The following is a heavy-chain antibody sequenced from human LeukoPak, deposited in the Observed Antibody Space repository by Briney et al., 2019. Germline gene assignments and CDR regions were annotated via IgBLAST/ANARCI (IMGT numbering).Heavy chain of an antibody. CDR2: IYYSGST. D-gene: IGHD5-24*01. V-gene: IGHV4-59*01. CDR3: AGRWPTRDFNFDY. CDR1: GVSISSYY. Sequence: SETLSLTCTVSGVSISSYYWSWIRQPPGKGLEWIGYIYYSGSTNYNPSLKSRVTISVDTSKNQFSLKLSSVTAADTAVYYCAGRWPTRDFNFDYWGQGTLVTVSS. J-gene: IGHJ4*02.